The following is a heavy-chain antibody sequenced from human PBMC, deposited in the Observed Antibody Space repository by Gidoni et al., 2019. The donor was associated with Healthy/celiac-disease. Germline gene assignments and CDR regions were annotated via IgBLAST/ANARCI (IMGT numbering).Heavy chain of an antibody. CDR3: AKAGTDTAFDY. CDR1: GFTFDDYA. Sequence: EVQLVESGGGLVQPGRSLRLSCAASGFTFDDYAMHWVRQAPGKGLEWVSGISWNSGSIGYADSVKGRFTISRDNAKNSLYLQMNSLRAEDTALYYCAKAGTDTAFDYWGQGTLVTVSS. V-gene: IGHV3-9*01. D-gene: IGHD5-18*01. CDR2: ISWNSGSI. J-gene: IGHJ4*02.